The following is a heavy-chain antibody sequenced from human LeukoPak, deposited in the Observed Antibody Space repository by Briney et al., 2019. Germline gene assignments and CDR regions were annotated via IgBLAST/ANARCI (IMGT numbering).Heavy chain of an antibody. Sequence: ASVKVSCKASGGTFSSYAISWVRQAPGQGLEWMGGIIPIFGTANYAQKFQGRVTITADESTSTAYMELSSLRSEDTSVYYCAKDGGALGGYCSSTSCYKYGYWGQGTLVTVSS. CDR2: IIPIFGTA. CDR1: GGTFSSYA. CDR3: AKDGGALGGYCSSTSCYKYGY. D-gene: IGHD2-2*02. V-gene: IGHV1-69*01. J-gene: IGHJ4*02.